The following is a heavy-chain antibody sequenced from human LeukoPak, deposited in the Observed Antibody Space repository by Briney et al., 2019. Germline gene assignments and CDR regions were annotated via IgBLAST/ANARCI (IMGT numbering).Heavy chain of an antibody. V-gene: IGHV3-30*04. CDR2: ISYDGSNK. CDR1: GFTFSSYA. J-gene: IGHJ4*02. Sequence: PGGSLRLSCAASGFTFSSYAMHWVRQAPGKGLEWVAVISYDGSNKYYADSVKGRFTISRDNSKNTLYLQMNSLRAEDTAVYYCASQWFEYYFDYWGQGTLVTVSS. CDR3: ASQWFEYYFDY. D-gene: IGHD3-10*01.